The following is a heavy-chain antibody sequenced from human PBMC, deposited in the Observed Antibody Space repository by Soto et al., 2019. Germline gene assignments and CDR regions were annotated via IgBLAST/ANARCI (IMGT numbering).Heavy chain of an antibody. D-gene: IGHD5-18*01. CDR1: GGSFSGYY. CDR3: ARTKGYSYGYYYYGMDV. J-gene: IGHJ6*02. CDR2: INHSGST. Sequence: PSETLSVTCAVYGGSFSGYYWSWIRQPPGKGLEWIGEINHSGSTNYNPSLKSRVTISVDTSKNQFSLKLSSVTAADTAEYYCARTKGYSYGYYYYGMDVWGQGTTVTVSS. V-gene: IGHV4-34*01.